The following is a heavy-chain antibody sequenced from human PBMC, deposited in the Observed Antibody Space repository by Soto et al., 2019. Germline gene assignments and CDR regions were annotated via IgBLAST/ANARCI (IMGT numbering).Heavy chain of an antibody. CDR1: GFTFSSYS. D-gene: IGHD3-10*01. Sequence: EVQLVESGGGLVKPGGSLRLSCAASGFTFSSYSMNWVRQAPGKGLEWVSSISSSSSYIYYADSVKGRVTLSRDNAKNSLYLQMNSVRAEHTAVYYCARGVAMVRGFSVCYYFHYSVQGALVTVSS. CDR2: ISSSSSYI. V-gene: IGHV3-21*01. CDR3: ARGVAMVRGFSVCYYFHY. J-gene: IGHJ4*02.